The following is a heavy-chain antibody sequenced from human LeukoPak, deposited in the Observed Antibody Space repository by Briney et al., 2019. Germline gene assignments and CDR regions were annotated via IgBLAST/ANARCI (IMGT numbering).Heavy chain of an antibody. CDR2: IHYRGHT. CDR1: IGSISSQPDY. D-gene: IGHD3-10*01. CDR3: AKQRAYCGEWAFDI. J-gene: IGHJ3*02. V-gene: IGHV4-39*01. Sequence: SETLSLTCTVSIGSISSQPDYWVWIRQTPGQGLEWIASIHYRGHTFYNPSLKSRVTISVDTSKNQMSLWLNSVTAADTAVYYCAKQRAYCGEWAFDIWGQGTRVIVS.